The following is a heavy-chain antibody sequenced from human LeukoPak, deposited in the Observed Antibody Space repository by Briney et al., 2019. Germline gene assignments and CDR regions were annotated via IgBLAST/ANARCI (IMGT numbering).Heavy chain of an antibody. CDR2: ISWNSGNT. CDR1: GFTFDNYA. D-gene: IGHD3-10*01. CDR3: AKDMNSYGSGSSYNPWGPFDS. J-gene: IGHJ4*02. Sequence: GGSLRLSCAASGFTFDNYAMHWVRQAPGKGLEWVSGISWNSGNTDFADSVKGRFTLSRDNAENSLYLQMNSLRAEDTALYYCAKDMNSYGSGSSYNPWGPFDSWGQGTLVTVSS. V-gene: IGHV3-9*01.